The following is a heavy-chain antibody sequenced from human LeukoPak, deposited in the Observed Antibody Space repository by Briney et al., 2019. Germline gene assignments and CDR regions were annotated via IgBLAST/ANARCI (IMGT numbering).Heavy chain of an antibody. D-gene: IGHD3-22*01. CDR3: ARDRSYYYDSSGYHNI. CDR1: GGSISSSSYY. J-gene: IGHJ3*02. Sequence: SETLSLTCTVSGGSISSSSYYWGWIRQPPGKGLEWIGSIYYSGSTYYNPSLKSRVTISVDTSKNQFSLKLSSVTAADTAVYYCARDRSYYYDSSGYHNIWGQGTMVTVSS. V-gene: IGHV4-39*07. CDR2: IYYSGST.